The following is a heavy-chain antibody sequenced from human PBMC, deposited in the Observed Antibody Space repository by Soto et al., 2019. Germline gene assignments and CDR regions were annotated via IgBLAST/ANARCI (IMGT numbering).Heavy chain of an antibody. D-gene: IGHD6-19*01. Sequence: GGSVRLSCAASGFTFSSYWMHWVRQAPGKGLVWVSRINSYGSSRGYADSVKGRFTVSRDNAKNTLYLQMNSLRAEDTAVYYCARGGGWYVWFDPWGQGTLVSVS. CDR2: INSYGSSR. CDR3: ARGGGWYVWFDP. J-gene: IGHJ5*02. V-gene: IGHV3-74*01. CDR1: GFTFSSYW.